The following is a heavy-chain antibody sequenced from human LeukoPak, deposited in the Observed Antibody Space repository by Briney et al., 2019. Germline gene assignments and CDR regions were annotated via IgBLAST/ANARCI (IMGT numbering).Heavy chain of an antibody. V-gene: IGHV4-59*08. CDR2: FYNSGST. CDR1: GGSISSYY. D-gene: IGHD3-10*01. CDR3: ARHDGSGSYYAYWYFDL. J-gene: IGHJ2*01. Sequence: SETLSLTCTVSGGSISSYYWSWIRQPPGKGLEWIGYFYNSGSTNYNPSLKSRVTISVDTSKNQFSLKLTSVTAADTAVYYCARHDGSGSYYAYWYFDLWGRGTLVTVSS.